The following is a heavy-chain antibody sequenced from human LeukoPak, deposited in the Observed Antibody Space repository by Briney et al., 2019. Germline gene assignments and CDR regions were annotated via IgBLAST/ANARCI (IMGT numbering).Heavy chain of an antibody. J-gene: IGHJ4*02. V-gene: IGHV3-30*02. Sequence: GGSLRLSCAASGFTFSSYGMHWVRQAPGKGLEWVTIIRYDGSNKYYADSVKGRFTISRDNSKNTLYLQMNSLRAEDTAVYYCAKKTSGRAYYFDYWGQGTLVTVSS. CDR3: AKKTSGRAYYFDY. D-gene: IGHD3-10*01. CDR1: GFTFSSYG. CDR2: IRYDGSNK.